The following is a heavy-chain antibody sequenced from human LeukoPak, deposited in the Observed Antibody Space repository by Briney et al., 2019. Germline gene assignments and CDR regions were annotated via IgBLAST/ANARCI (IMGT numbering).Heavy chain of an antibody. CDR1: GFTFSSYW. J-gene: IGHJ4*02. D-gene: IGHD1-26*01. CDR3: ATFIVGATTDY. CDR2: INTDGSST. Sequence: GGSLRLSCAASGFTFSSYWMHWVRQAPGKGLVWVSRINTDGSSTSYADSVKGRFTISRDNAKNTLYLQMNSLRAEDTAVYYCATFIVGATTDYWGQGTLVTVSS. V-gene: IGHV3-74*01.